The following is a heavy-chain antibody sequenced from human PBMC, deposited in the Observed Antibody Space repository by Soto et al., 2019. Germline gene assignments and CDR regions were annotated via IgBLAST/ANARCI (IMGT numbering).Heavy chain of an antibody. CDR3: ARSLTGTTLAYGMDV. J-gene: IGHJ6*02. CDR1: GGTFSSYA. D-gene: IGHD1-20*01. CDR2: FIPIFGTA. V-gene: IGHV1-69*12. Sequence: QVQLVQSGAEVKKPGSSVKVSCKASGGTFSSYAISWVRQAPGQGLEWMGGFIPIFGTADYAQKFQGRVTITADESTSTAYMELSSLRSEDTAVYYCARSLTGTTLAYGMDVWGQGTTVTVSS.